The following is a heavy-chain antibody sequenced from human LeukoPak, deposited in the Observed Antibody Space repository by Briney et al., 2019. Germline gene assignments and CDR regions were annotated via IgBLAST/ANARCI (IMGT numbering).Heavy chain of an antibody. CDR3: TTDANWGLGSDY. CDR2: IRSKAYGGTT. V-gene: IGHV3-49*04. Sequence: GGSLRLSCTASGFTFGDYAMSWVRQAPGKGLEWVGFIRSKAYGGTTEYAASVKGRFTISRDDSKSIAYLQMNSLKTEDTAVYYCTTDANWGLGSDYWGQGTLVTVSS. J-gene: IGHJ4*02. CDR1: GFTFGDYA. D-gene: IGHD7-27*01.